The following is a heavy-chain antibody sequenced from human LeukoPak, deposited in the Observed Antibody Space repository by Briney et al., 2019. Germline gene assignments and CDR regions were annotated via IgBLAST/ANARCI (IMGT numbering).Heavy chain of an antibody. CDR3: ATGDSSSWDAFDI. CDR1: GYTLTELS. CDR2: FDPEDGET. J-gene: IGHJ3*02. Sequence: GASVKVSCKVSGYTLTELSMHWVRQAPGKGLEWMGGFDPEDGETIYAHKFQGRVTMTEDTSTDTAHMELSSLRSEDTAVYYCATGDSSSWDAFDIWGQGTMVTVSS. V-gene: IGHV1-24*01. D-gene: IGHD6-13*01.